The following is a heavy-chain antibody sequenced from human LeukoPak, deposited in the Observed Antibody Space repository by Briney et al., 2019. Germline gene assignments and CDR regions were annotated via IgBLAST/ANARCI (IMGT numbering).Heavy chain of an antibody. J-gene: IGHJ4*02. Sequence: GGSLRLSCAASGFTFTTYWMSWVRQAPGKGLEWVANMKPDGSEIFYVDSVKGRFTISRDNAKNSLYLQMNSLRAEDTAVYYCARGRIAAAGVWGQGTLVTVSS. CDR2: MKPDGSEI. D-gene: IGHD6-13*01. V-gene: IGHV3-7*01. CDR3: ARGRIAAAGV. CDR1: GFTFTTYW.